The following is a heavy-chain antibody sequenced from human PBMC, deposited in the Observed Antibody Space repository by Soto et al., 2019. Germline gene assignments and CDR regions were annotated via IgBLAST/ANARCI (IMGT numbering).Heavy chain of an antibody. V-gene: IGHV3-74*01. J-gene: IGHJ3*01. Sequence: EVQLVESGGGIVRPGGSLILSSAASGFTFSYYWMHWVRQAPGKGLVWVSRIHSDGSSTTYADFVKGRFIISRDNARNTVDLQMNSVRVEDTAVYYCARGDRGAFDLWGQGTVVTVSS. CDR3: ARGDRGAFDL. CDR1: GFTFSYYW. D-gene: IGHD1-26*01. CDR2: IHSDGSST.